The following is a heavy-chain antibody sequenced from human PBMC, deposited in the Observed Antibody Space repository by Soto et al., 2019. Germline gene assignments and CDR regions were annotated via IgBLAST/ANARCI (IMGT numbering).Heavy chain of an antibody. CDR3: TAQFYFDASGYSFDL. CDR1: GFTFNNAW. Sequence: PGGALRLSCAASGFTFNNAWIGWGRQAPGQGLEWVGHMKSKSEGETTDYAAPVKGRFTISRDDSKNTVYLQMNSLTTEDTAVYYCTAQFYFDASGYSFDLWGQGTLVTVSS. CDR2: MKSKSEGETT. D-gene: IGHD3-22*01. J-gene: IGHJ4*02. V-gene: IGHV3-15*01.